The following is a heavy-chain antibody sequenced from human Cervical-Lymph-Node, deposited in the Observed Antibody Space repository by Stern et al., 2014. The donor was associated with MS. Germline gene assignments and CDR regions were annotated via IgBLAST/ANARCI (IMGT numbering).Heavy chain of an antibody. D-gene: IGHD2-21*02. V-gene: IGHV1-69*06. CDR3: ARVGDFMWDY. Sequence: VQLEESGTEVKKPGSSVKVSCKASGSTFTSYAFTWVRQAPGQGLEWMGGIVHICGTATYAPKFQDRVTIIADKSTITVYMELSSLKSEDTAVYYCARVGDFMWDYWGQGTLVTVSS. CDR2: IVHICGTA. CDR1: GSTFTSYA. J-gene: IGHJ4*02.